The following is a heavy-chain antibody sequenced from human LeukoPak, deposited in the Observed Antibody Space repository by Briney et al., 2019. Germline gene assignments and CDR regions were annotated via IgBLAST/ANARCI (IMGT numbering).Heavy chain of an antibody. J-gene: IGHJ4*02. CDR1: GFTFSSYS. Sequence: PGGSLRLSCAASGFTFSSYSMNWVRQAPGKGLEGVSYISSSSSTIYYADSVKGRFTISRDNAKDSLYLQMNSLRDEDTAVYYCARDHQGNSFSSIDYWGQGTLVTVSS. D-gene: IGHD4-23*01. V-gene: IGHV3-48*02. CDR3: ARDHQGNSFSSIDY. CDR2: ISSSSSTI.